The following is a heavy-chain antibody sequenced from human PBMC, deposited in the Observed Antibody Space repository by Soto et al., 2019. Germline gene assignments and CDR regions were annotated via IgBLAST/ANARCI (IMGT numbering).Heavy chain of an antibody. Sequence: QVQLQESGPGLVKPSETLSLTCTVSGGSISSYYWSWIRQPPGKGLEWIGYIYYSGSTNYNPSLKSRVTISVDTSKNQFSLKLSSVTAADTAVYYCARGRECYGDYELGRCYYFDYWGQGTLVTVSS. CDR2: IYYSGST. V-gene: IGHV4-59*01. CDR3: ARGRECYGDYELGRCYYFDY. J-gene: IGHJ4*02. D-gene: IGHD4-17*01. CDR1: GGSISSYY.